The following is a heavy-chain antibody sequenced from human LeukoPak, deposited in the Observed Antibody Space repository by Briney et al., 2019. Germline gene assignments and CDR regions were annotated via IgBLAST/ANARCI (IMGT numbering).Heavy chain of an antibody. D-gene: IGHD1-26*01. CDR3: ARRRDLYSGSYYPFDY. Sequence: GDSLKISCKGSGYSFISYWIGWVRQMPGKGLEWMGIIYPGDSETRYSPSFQGQVTISADKSISTAYLQWSSLKASDTAMYYCARRRDLYSGSYYPFDYWGQGTLVTVSS. V-gene: IGHV5-51*01. J-gene: IGHJ4*02. CDR2: IYPGDSET. CDR1: GYSFISYW.